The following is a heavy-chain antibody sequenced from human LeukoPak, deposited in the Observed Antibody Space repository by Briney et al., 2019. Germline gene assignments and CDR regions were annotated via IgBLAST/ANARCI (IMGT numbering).Heavy chain of an antibody. D-gene: IGHD2-2*01. CDR3: ARGYCSSTSCFDFDY. J-gene: IGHJ4*02. CDR2: IIPIFGTA. CDR1: GGTFSSYA. V-gene: IGHV1-69*13. Sequence: ASVKVSCKASGGTFSSYAISWVRQAPGQGLEWMGGIIPIFGTANYAQKFQGRVTITADESTSTAYMELNSLRSEDTAVYYCARGYCSSTSCFDFDYWGQGTLVTVSS.